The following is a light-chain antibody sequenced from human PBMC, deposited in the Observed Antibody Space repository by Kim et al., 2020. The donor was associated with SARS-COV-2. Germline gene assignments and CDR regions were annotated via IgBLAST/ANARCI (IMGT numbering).Light chain of an antibody. CDR1: QSVISTY. J-gene: IGKJ1*01. CDR2: GAS. Sequence: SPGERATLSCRASQSVISTYLAWYQQKPGQAPRLLISGASNRATGIPDRFSGTGSGTDFTLTIDRLEPEDFAVYYCQQYVTAPLTFGQGTKVDIE. CDR3: QQYVTAPLT. V-gene: IGKV3-20*01.